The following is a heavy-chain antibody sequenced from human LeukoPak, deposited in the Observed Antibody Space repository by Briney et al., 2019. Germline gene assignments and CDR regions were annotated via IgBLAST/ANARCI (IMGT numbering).Heavy chain of an antibody. V-gene: IGHV3-74*01. CDR1: GFTFSTSW. D-gene: IGHD6-6*01. J-gene: IGHJ4*02. Sequence: PGGSLRLSCSASGFTFSTSWMVWVRQAPGKGLLWVSNIDSDGSRTGYADPVKGRFTMSRDNAKNTLYLQMNSLRAEDTAVYFCARAAYSSSPDYWGQGTLVTVSS. CDR3: ARAAYSSSPDY. CDR2: IDSDGSRT.